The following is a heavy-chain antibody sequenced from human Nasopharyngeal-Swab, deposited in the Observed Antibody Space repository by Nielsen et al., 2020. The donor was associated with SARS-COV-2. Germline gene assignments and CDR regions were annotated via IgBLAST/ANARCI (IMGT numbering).Heavy chain of an antibody. CDR1: GGSISSGSYY. CDR2: IYTSGST. D-gene: IGHD5-24*01. V-gene: IGHV4-61*02. J-gene: IGHJ4*02. Sequence: SETLSLTCTVSGGSISSGSYYWSWIRQPAGKGLEWIGRIYTSGSTNYNPSLKSRVTISVDTSKNQFSLKLSSVTAADTAVYYRARMATAHPSFDYWGQGTLVTVSS. CDR3: ARMATAHPSFDY.